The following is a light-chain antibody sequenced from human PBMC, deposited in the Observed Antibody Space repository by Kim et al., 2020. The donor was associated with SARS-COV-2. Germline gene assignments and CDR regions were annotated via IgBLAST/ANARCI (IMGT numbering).Light chain of an antibody. Sequence: PGKTARITCGGNNIGSKSVHWYQQKPGQAPVLVIYYDSDRPSGIPERFSGSNSGNTATLTISRVEAGDEADYYCQVWDSSSDLYVFGTGTKVTVL. CDR3: QVWDSSSDLYV. V-gene: IGLV3-21*04. CDR1: NIGSKS. CDR2: YDS. J-gene: IGLJ1*01.